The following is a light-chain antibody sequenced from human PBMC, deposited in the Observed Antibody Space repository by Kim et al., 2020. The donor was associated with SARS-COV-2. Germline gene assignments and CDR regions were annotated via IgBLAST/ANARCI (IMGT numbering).Light chain of an antibody. Sequence: SVTLTSTLRSRNTSYTIAWHQQQPGKAPRYLVKSEGSVSYNKGNGLPDRLSGSSSGADRYLTISNLQSYDEADYYYETCDTNTRVFGGGTQLTVL. J-gene: IGLJ3*02. CDR1: SRNTSYT. CDR3: ETCDTNTRV. V-gene: IGLV4-60*03. CDR2: SEGSVSY.